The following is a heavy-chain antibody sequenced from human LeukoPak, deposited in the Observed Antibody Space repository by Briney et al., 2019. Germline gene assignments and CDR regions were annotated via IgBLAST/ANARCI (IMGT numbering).Heavy chain of an antibody. CDR1: GGSISSYY. D-gene: IGHD3-22*01. V-gene: IGHV4-59*01. J-gene: IGHJ3*02. CDR2: IYYIGTT. Sequence: PSETLSLTCTVSGGSISSYYWGWIRQPPGKGLEWIGYIYYIGTTNYNPSLKSRVTISVDTSKNQFSLKLSSVTAADTAVYFCACLTTAEAFDIWGQGTMVTVSS. CDR3: ACLTTAEAFDI.